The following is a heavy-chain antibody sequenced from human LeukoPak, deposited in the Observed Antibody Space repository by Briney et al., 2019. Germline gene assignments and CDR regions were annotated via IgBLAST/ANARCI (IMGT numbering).Heavy chain of an antibody. CDR1: GFTFSSYA. J-gene: IGHJ6*02. CDR3: AKSPVDVYYYYGMDV. CDR2: ISGSGGST. Sequence: GGSLRLSCAASGFTFSSYAMSWVRQAPGKGLEWVSTISGSGGSTYYADSVKGRFTISRDNSKNTLYLQMNSPRAEDTAVYYCAKSPVDVYYYYGMDVWGQGTTVTVSS. V-gene: IGHV3-23*01.